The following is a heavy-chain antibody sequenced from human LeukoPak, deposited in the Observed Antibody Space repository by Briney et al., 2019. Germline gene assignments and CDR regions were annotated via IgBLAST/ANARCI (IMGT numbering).Heavy chain of an antibody. CDR1: GYTFTSYD. D-gene: IGHD6-6*01. V-gene: IGHV1-8*01. CDR3: ARAPRRVAARGGYYFDY. J-gene: IGHJ4*02. Sequence: ASVKVSCKASGYTFTSYDINWVRQATGQGLEWMGWMNPNSGNTGYAQKFQGRVTMTRNTSISTAYMELSGLRSEDTAVYYCARAPRRVAARGGYYFDYWGQGTLVTVSS. CDR2: MNPNSGNT.